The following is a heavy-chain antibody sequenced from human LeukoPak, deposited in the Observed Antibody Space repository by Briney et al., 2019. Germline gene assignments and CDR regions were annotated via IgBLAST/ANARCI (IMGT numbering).Heavy chain of an antibody. J-gene: IGHJ6*02. CDR1: GFTFRDYT. D-gene: IGHD3-3*01. Sequence: GGSLRLSCAASGFTFRDYTMNWVLQAPGKGLEWVSSISSSSSYIYYADSVKGRFTISRDNAKNSLYLQMNSLRAEDTAVYYCARSLKMGDFWSGYYYYYYGMDVWGQGTTVTVSS. CDR2: ISSSSSYI. V-gene: IGHV3-21*01. CDR3: ARSLKMGDFWSGYYYYYYGMDV.